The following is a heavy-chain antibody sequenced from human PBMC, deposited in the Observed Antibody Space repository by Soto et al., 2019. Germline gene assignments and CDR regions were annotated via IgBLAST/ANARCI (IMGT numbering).Heavy chain of an antibody. CDR1: GINYNTYA. J-gene: IGHJ4*02. V-gene: IGHV1-3*01. CDR3: ASAISGYVT. CDR2: INAGNGDT. D-gene: IGHD5-12*01. Sequence: QVQLVQSGAEMKKPGASVKLSCKTSGINYNTYAIHWVRQAPGQGLEWMGWINAGNGDTRYSQNFQGRVTLTRDTSASTVDMDLDSLKSEDTGVYYCASAISGYVTWGQGTLVTVSS.